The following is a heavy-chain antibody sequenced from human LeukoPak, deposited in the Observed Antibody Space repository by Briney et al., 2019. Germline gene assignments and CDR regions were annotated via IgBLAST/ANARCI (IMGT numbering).Heavy chain of an antibody. Sequence: GESLKISCKASGYSFTGFWIGWVRQMPGKGLEWMGIIYPYDSETRYGPSFQGQVTISADKSISTAYLQWSSLKASDTAMYYCARHIGYSAWNPDYWGQGTLVIVSS. CDR2: IYPYDSET. CDR3: ARHIGYSAWNPDY. D-gene: IGHD5-18*01. J-gene: IGHJ4*02. CDR1: GYSFTGFW. V-gene: IGHV5-51*01.